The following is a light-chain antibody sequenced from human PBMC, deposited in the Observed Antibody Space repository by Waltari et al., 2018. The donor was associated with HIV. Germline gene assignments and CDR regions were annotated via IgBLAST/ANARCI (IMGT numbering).Light chain of an antibody. CDR1: QSVSNN. CDR2: DAS. V-gene: IGKV3-15*01. Sequence: TVMTQSPGTLSVSPGERATLSCRASQSVSNNLAWYQQKPGEAPRLLIYDASDRATGVPARFSGSGSGTKFTLTISSLQSEDFAVYFCQQYKDWPPWTFGQGTKVEMK. J-gene: IGKJ1*01. CDR3: QQYKDWPPWT.